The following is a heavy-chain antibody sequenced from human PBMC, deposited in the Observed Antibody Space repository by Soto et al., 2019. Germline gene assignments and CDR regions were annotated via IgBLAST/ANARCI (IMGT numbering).Heavy chain of an antibody. CDR2: ISYDGSNK. Sequence: QVHLVESGGGVVQPGRSLRLSCAASGFTFSSYAMHWVRQAPGKGLEWVAVISYDGSNKYYADSVKGRFTISRDNSKNTLYLQMNSLRAEDTAVYYCARNIAVPFFDYWGQGTLVTVSS. CDR1: GFTFSSYA. V-gene: IGHV3-30-3*01. CDR3: ARNIAVPFFDY. J-gene: IGHJ4*02. D-gene: IGHD6-19*01.